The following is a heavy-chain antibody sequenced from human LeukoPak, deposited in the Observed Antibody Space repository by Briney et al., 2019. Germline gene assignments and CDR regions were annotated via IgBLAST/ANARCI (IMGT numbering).Heavy chain of an antibody. D-gene: IGHD1-26*01. V-gene: IGHV1-3*01. CDR1: GYTFTSYA. CDR3: ARDSCSGSCYDY. CDR2: INAGNGNI. J-gene: IGHJ4*02. Sequence: ASVKVSCKASGYTFTSYAIHWVRQAPGQRLEWMGWINAGNGNIKYSQKFQGRNTFTGDTSASTAYMELSSLRSEDTAVYYCARDSCSGSCYDYWGQGTLVTVSS.